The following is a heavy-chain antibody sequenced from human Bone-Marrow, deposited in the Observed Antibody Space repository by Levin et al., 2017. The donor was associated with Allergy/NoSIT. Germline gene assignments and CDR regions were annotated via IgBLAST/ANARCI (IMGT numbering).Heavy chain of an antibody. CDR1: RGSLSSNY. V-gene: IGHV4-4*07. CDR3: ARQDLLQIYATNNYPPLDP. Sequence: PSETLSLTCSLSRGSLSSNYWTWIRQPAGKGLEWIGRIHTRGTANYNPSLKSRVTMSVDTSRNQFSLSLTSVTAADTAIYYCARQDLLQIYATNNYPPLDPWGQGILVTVSS. D-gene: IGHD1-26*01. CDR2: IHTRGTA. J-gene: IGHJ5*02.